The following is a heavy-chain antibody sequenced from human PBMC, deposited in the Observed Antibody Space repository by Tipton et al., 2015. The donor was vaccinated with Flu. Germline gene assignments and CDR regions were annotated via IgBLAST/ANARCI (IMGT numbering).Heavy chain of an antibody. V-gene: IGHV3-7*01. Sequence: SLRLSCAASGFAFSTYWILWVRQAPGKGLEWVANINEDGSTTYYLGSVKGRFTISRDNAKNSLYLQMNSLRAEDTAVYHCARDSPFGGLWGQGTLVAVSS. CDR1: GFAFSTYW. D-gene: IGHD3-16*01. CDR2: INEDGSTT. CDR3: ARDSPFGGL. J-gene: IGHJ4*02.